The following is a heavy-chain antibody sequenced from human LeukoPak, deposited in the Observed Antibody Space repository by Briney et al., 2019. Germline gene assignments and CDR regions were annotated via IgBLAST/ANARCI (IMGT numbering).Heavy chain of an antibody. CDR3: ARDRGYATPFDY. CDR1: GGSISSYY. Sequence: SETLSLTCTVSGGSISSYYWSWLRQPPGKGLEWIGYIYYSGSTNYNPSLKSRVTISVDTSKNQFSLKLSSVTAADTAVYYCARDRGYATPFDYWGQGTLVTVSS. CDR2: IYYSGST. J-gene: IGHJ4*02. V-gene: IGHV4-59*01. D-gene: IGHD5-12*01.